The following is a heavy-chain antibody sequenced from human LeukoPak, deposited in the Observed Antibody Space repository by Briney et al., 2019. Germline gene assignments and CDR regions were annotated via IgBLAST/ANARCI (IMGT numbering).Heavy chain of an antibody. CDR1: GYSISSGYY. CDR2: IYHSGST. Sequence: SETLSLTCTVSGYSISSGYYWGWIRQPPGKGLEWIGSIYHSGSTYYNPSLKSRVTISVDTSKNQFSLKLSSVTAADTAVYYCARVRVDTAMRSPDNWFDPWGQGTLVTVSS. J-gene: IGHJ5*02. D-gene: IGHD5-18*01. CDR3: ARVRVDTAMRSPDNWFDP. V-gene: IGHV4-38-2*02.